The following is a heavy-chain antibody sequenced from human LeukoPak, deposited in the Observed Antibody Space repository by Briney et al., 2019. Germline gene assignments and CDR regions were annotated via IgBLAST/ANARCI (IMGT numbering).Heavy chain of an antibody. V-gene: IGHV4-39*01. Sequence: SETLSLTCTVSGGSISSSSYYWGWIRQPPGKGLEWIGSIYYSGSTYYNPSLKSRVTISVDTSKNQFSLKLSSVTAADTAVYYCARQGDIVVVPAARSFDYWGQGTLVTVSS. CDR3: ARQGDIVVVPAARSFDY. D-gene: IGHD2-2*01. CDR1: GGSISSSSYY. CDR2: IYYSGST. J-gene: IGHJ4*02.